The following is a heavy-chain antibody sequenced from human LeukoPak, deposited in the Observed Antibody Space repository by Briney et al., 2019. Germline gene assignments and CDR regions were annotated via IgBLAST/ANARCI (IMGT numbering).Heavy chain of an antibody. CDR2: ISSSSSYI. CDR1: GFTFSSYS. Sequence: GGSLRLSCAASGFTFSSYSMNWVRQAPGKGLEWVSSISSSSSYIYYADSVKGRFTISRDNAKNSLYLQMNSLRAEDTAVYYCAKDLHDYGGNPEIDYWGQGTLVTVSS. J-gene: IGHJ4*02. CDR3: AKDLHDYGGNPEIDY. D-gene: IGHD4-23*01. V-gene: IGHV3-21*01.